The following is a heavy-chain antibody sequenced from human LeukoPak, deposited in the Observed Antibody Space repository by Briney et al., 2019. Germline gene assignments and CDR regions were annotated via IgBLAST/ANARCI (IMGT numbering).Heavy chain of an antibody. Sequence: PSETLSLTCTVSGGSISSSSYYWSWIRQPPGKGLEWIGYIYYSGSTNYNPSLKSRRVTISVDTSKNQFSLKLSSVTAADTAVYYCAREYYDILTGPPVGYYYMDVWGKGTTVTISS. CDR3: AREYYDILTGPPVGYYYMDV. CDR1: GGSISSSSYY. V-gene: IGHV4-61*01. D-gene: IGHD3-9*01. CDR2: IYYSGST. J-gene: IGHJ6*03.